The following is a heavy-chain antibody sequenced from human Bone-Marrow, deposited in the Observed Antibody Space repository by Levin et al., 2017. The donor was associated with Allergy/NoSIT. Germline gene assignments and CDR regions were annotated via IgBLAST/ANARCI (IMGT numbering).Heavy chain of an antibody. J-gene: IGHJ6*03. CDR3: TTKDIVATTLYYYYYYMDV. Sequence: PGGSLRLSCAASGFTFSNAWMSWVRQAPGKGLEWVGRIKSKTDGGTTDYAAPVKGRFTISRDDSKNTLYLQMNSLKTEDTAVYYCTTKDIVATTLYYYYYYMDVWGKGTTVTVSS. D-gene: IGHD5-12*01. CDR2: IKSKTDGGTT. V-gene: IGHV3-15*01. CDR1: GFTFSNAW.